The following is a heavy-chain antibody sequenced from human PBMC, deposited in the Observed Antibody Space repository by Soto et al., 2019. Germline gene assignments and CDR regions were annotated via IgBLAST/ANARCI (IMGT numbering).Heavy chain of an antibody. CDR3: ARGLGLYYFDY. J-gene: IGHJ4*02. V-gene: IGHV1-3*01. D-gene: IGHD1-26*01. Sequence: GTSVKVSWKACGYRLTSYAMHWVRQAPGQRLEWMGWINAGNGNTKYSQKFQGRVTITRDTSASTAYMELSSLRSEDTAVYYCARGLGLYYFDYWGQGTLVTVSS. CDR2: INAGNGNT. CDR1: GYRLTSYA.